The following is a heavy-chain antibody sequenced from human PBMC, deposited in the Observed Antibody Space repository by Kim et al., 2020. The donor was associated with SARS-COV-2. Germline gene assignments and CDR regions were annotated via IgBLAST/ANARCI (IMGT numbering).Heavy chain of an antibody. CDR2: INTNTGNP. J-gene: IGHJ4*02. V-gene: IGHV7-4-1*02. Sequence: ASVKVSCKASGYTFTSYAMNWVRQAPGQGLEWMGWINTNTGNPTCAQGFTGRFVFSLDTSVSTAYLQISSLKAEDTAVYYCARELIDYGDYLPDYWGQGTLVTVSS. CDR1: GYTFTSYA. CDR3: ARELIDYGDYLPDY. D-gene: IGHD4-17*01.